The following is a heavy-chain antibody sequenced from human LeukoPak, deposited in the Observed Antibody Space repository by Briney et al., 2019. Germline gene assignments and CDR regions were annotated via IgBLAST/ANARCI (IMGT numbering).Heavy chain of an antibody. CDR3: AKTGTTDPGDY. CDR2: ISYHGTII. D-gene: IGHD4-17*01. V-gene: IGHV3-30*18. J-gene: IGHJ4*02. CDR1: GFTFSNYD. Sequence: GGSLGLSCAASGFTFSNYDMHWVRQAPGKGLEWVAVISYHGTIIYYSDSVKGRFTISRDNSKNTLYLQMNSLRVEDTAVYYCAKTGTTDPGDYWGQGILVTVSS.